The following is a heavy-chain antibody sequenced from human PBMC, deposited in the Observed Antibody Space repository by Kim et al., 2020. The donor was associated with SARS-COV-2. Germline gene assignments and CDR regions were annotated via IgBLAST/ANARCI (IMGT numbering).Heavy chain of an antibody. D-gene: IGHD2-21*01. V-gene: IGHV3-30*18. Sequence: GGSLRLSCAASGFTFSSYGMHWVRQAPGKGLEWVAVISYDGSNKYYADSVKGRFTISRDNSKNTLYLQMNSLRAEDTAVYYCAKDLPVFARYYYYAMDA. CDR1: GFTFSSYG. CDR2: ISYDGSNK. CDR3: AKDLPVFARYYYYAMDA. J-gene: IGHJ6*01.